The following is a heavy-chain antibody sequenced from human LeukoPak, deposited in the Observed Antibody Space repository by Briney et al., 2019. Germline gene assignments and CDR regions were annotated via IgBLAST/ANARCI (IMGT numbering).Heavy chain of an antibody. CDR1: GYTFTSYD. J-gene: IGHJ1*01. D-gene: IGHD3-22*01. CDR2: MNPNRGNT. V-gene: IGHV1-8*01. CDR3: ARGLRDSSGREYFQH. Sequence: ASVKVSCKASGYTFTSYDISWVRQAAGQGLEWMGWMNPNRGNTGYAQKFKGRVTMTGNTSINTAYMELSSLRSEDTAVYYCARGLRDSSGREYFQHWGQGTLVTVSS.